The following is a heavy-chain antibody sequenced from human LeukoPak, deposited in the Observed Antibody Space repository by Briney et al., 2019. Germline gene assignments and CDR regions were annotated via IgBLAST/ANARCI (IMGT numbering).Heavy chain of an antibody. CDR2: TSGWGGIT. V-gene: IGHV3-23*01. CDR1: GYTFINYA. D-gene: IGHD6-19*01. CDR3: AKGGYSSGWYEGYYYYGMDV. Sequence: GGSVRLSCAASGYTFINYAMSWVRQAPGKGLEGVASTSGWGGITYYAYSVQGRFTISRDTSRNTLYVQVNCLRAKHTAVYYFAKGGYSSGWYEGYYYYGMDVGGQGSTVTASS. J-gene: IGHJ6*02.